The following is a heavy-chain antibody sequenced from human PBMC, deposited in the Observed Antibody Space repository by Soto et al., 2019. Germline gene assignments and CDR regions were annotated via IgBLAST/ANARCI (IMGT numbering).Heavy chain of an antibody. V-gene: IGHV4-39*01. J-gene: IGHJ5*02. CDR1: GGSIRSSDYY. CDR3: ARQFGGSWYFVWFDP. CDR2: IYYTGNT. Sequence: SETLSLTCSVSGGSIRSSDYYWGWIRQPPGKGLEWIGTIYYTGNTYYNPSLRSRVTISIDTSKNQFSLKLTSVTAADTAVYYCARQFGGSWYFVWFDPWGQGSLVTVSS. D-gene: IGHD6-13*01.